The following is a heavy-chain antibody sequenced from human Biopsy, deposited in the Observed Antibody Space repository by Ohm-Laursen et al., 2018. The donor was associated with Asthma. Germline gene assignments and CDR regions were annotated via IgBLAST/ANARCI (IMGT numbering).Heavy chain of an antibody. D-gene: IGHD5-12*01. CDR3: ARGYSGTDRIVYYYSGMEV. CDR2: LIPVLGTA. J-gene: IGHJ6*02. V-gene: IGHV1-69*05. CDR1: GDSLGSFINYA. Sequence: SSVKVSCKTSGDSLGSFINYAISWVRQAPRQGLEWMGGLIPVLGTADYAPMFEGRVTITTDESTSTAYLELTSLRFEDTAVYYCARGYSGTDRIVYYYSGMEVWGQGTTVTVSS.